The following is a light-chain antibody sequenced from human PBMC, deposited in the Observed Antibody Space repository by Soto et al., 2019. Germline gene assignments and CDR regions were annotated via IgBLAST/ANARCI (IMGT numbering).Light chain of an antibody. CDR2: SNY. J-gene: IGLJ1*01. Sequence: QSVLTQPPSASGTPGQRVTISCSGSSSNIESNTVTWYQQLPGTAPKLVIYSNYDRPSGVPDRFSGSTSGTSASLVIRGLQSEDAADYYCAAWDDILSGYVFGGGTKVTVL. CDR3: AAWDDILSGYV. V-gene: IGLV1-44*01. CDR1: SSNIESNT.